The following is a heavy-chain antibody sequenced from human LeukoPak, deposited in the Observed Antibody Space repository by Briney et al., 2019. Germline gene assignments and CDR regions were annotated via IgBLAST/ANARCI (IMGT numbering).Heavy chain of an antibody. D-gene: IGHD6-19*01. Sequence: GASVKVSCKASGYTFTGYYMHWVRQAPGQGLEWMGWINPNSGGTNYAQKFQGRVTMTRDTSISTAYMELSRLRSDDTAVYYCARALYSSGWWDDYWGQGTLVTVSS. CDR2: INPNSGGT. CDR3: ARALYSSGWWDDY. J-gene: IGHJ4*02. V-gene: IGHV1-2*02. CDR1: GYTFTGYY.